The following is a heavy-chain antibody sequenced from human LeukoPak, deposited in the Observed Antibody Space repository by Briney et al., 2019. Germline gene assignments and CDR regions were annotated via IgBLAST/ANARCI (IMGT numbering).Heavy chain of an antibody. CDR2: ISWNSDSI. V-gene: IGHV3-9*01. J-gene: IGHJ4*02. CDR1: GFTFNEYA. Sequence: GGSLRLSCAASGFTFNEYAMHWVRQAPGKGLERVSSISWNSDSIAYADSVRGRFTISRDNAKTSLYLQMNSLRPGDTALYYCTKDKGIINGFYYFDSWGQGTLVAVSS. CDR3: TKDKGIINGFYYFDS. D-gene: IGHD3-10*01.